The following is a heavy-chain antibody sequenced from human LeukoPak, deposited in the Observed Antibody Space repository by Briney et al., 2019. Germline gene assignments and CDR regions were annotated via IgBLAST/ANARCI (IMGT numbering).Heavy chain of an antibody. CDR1: GFTFSSFG. D-gene: IGHD6-13*01. Sequence: GGSLRLSCAASGFTFSSFGMSWVRQAPGKGLEWVSAITGTSGGTYYADSVKGRFTLSRDNSKNTLYLQMNSLRAEDTAVYYCAKLRSSSWLDYWGQGTLVTVSS. CDR2: ITGTSGGT. V-gene: IGHV3-23*01. CDR3: AKLRSSSWLDY. J-gene: IGHJ4*02.